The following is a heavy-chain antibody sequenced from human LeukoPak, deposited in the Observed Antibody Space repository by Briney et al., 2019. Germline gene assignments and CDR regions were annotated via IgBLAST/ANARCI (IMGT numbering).Heavy chain of an antibody. CDR2: ISGSGGST. CDR1: GFTFSSYA. D-gene: IGHD2-8*01. J-gene: IGHJ4*02. V-gene: IGHV3-23*01. CDR3: ATGIVLVVYWPGPDY. Sequence: GGSLRLSCAASGFTFSSYAMSWVRQAPGKGLEWVSAISGSGGSTYYADSVKGRFTISRDNSKNTLYLQMNSLRAEDTAVYYCATGIVLVVYWPGPDYWGQGTLVTVSS.